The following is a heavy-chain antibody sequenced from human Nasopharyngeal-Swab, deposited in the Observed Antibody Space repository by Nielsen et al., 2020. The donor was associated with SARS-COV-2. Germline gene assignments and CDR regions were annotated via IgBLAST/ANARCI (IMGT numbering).Heavy chain of an antibody. CDR2: ISAYNGNT. D-gene: IGHD6-6*01. J-gene: IGHJ6*02. CDR1: GYTFTSYG. V-gene: IGHV1-18*04. CDR3: ARVSNVEYSSMTYYYYGMDV. Sequence: ASVKVSCKASGYTFTSYGISWVRQAPGQGLEWMGWISAYNGNTNYAQKLQGRVTMTTDTSTSTAYMELRSLRSGDTAVYYCARVSNVEYSSMTYYYYGMDVWGQGTTVTVSS.